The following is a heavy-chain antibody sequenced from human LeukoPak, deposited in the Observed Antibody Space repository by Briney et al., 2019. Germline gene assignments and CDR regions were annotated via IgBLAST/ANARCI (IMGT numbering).Heavy chain of an antibody. CDR3: ARTPFDY. CDR2: IIPIYGRA. CDR1: GGSFTSYG. Sequence: SVKVSCKASGGSFTSYGISWVRQAPGQGLEWMGKIIPIYGRANYGQKFQGRVTMTRNTSISTAYMELSSLRSEDTAVYYCARTPFDYWGQGTLVTVSS. V-gene: IGHV1-69*04. J-gene: IGHJ4*02.